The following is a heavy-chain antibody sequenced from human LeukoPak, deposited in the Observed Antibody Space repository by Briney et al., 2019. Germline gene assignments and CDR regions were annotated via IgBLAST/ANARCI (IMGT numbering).Heavy chain of an antibody. Sequence: GGSLRLSCAASGFTLSRYWMSWVRQAPGKGLEWVANINEDGGERHYVDTVKGRFTISRDNAKNSLYLQMNSLRAEDSAVYYCARGGNLENWGRGTLVTVSS. V-gene: IGHV3-7*01. CDR2: INEDGGER. J-gene: IGHJ4*02. D-gene: IGHD1-14*01. CDR3: ARGGNLEN. CDR1: GFTLSRYW.